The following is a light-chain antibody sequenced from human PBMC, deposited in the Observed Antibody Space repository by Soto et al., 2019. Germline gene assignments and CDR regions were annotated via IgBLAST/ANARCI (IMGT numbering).Light chain of an antibody. CDR3: ATWDDSLNGV. V-gene: IGLV1-44*01. J-gene: IGLJ1*01. Sequence: QSVLTQPPSASGTPGQRVTISCSGSSSNIGSNTVNWYQQLPGTAPKLLIYSNNQRPSGVPDRFPGSKSGTSASLAISGLQSEDEADYYCATWDDSLNGVFGTGTKVTVL. CDR1: SSNIGSNT. CDR2: SNN.